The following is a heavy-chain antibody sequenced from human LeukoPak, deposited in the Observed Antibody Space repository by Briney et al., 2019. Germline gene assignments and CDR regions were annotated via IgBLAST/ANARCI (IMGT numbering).Heavy chain of an antibody. Sequence: NPSETLSLTCTVSGGSISSSSYYWGWIRQPPGKGLEWIGSIYYSGSTYYNPSLKSRVTISVDTSKNQFSLKLSSVTAADTAVYYCARCIGLPGTTADPDAFDIWGQGTMVTVSS. V-gene: IGHV4-39*07. CDR3: ARCIGLPGTTADPDAFDI. CDR1: GGSISSSSYY. J-gene: IGHJ3*02. CDR2: IYYSGST. D-gene: IGHD1-1*01.